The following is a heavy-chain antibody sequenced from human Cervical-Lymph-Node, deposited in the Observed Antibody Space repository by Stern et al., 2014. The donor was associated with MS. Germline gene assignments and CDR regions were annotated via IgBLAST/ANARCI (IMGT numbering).Heavy chain of an antibody. J-gene: IGHJ4*02. V-gene: IGHV3-9*01. CDR2: ISLNSGSI. Sequence: EVQLVESGGDLVQPGRSLRLSCAASGFKFDDYAMHWVRQAPGKGLEWVSGISLNSGSIAYADSVKGRFTISRDNAKNSLYLQMDSLRAEDTALYYCTTEKTDPSGSYFGYWGQGTLVTVSS. CDR1: GFKFDDYA. CDR3: TTEKTDPSGSYFGY. D-gene: IGHD1-26*01.